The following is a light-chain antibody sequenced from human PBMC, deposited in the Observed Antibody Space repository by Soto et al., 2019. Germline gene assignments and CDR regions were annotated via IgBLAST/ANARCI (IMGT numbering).Light chain of an antibody. Sequence: QSALTQPASASGSPGQSITISCTGTSSDVGGYNYVSWHQQHPGKAPKLMIYDVSNRPSGVSNRFSGSKSGNTASLAISGRQAEDEADYYCSSYTSSSRGVFGGGTKLTVL. CDR1: SSDVGGYNY. CDR2: DVS. CDR3: SSYTSSSRGV. V-gene: IGLV2-14*01. J-gene: IGLJ2*01.